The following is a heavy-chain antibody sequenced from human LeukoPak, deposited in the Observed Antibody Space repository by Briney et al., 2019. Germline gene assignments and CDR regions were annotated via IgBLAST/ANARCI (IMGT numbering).Heavy chain of an antibody. V-gene: IGHV3-74*03. D-gene: IGHD3-16*01. CDR2: INSDGRST. Sequence: PGGSLRLSCAASGFTVSSNYMSWVRQAPGKGLVWVSRINSDGRSTTYADSVKGRFTISRDNAKNTLYLQVNSLTVEDTAIYYCTINRDPGAYGKFDPWGQGTLVTVSS. J-gene: IGHJ5*02. CDR3: TINRDPGAYGKFDP. CDR1: GFTVSSNY.